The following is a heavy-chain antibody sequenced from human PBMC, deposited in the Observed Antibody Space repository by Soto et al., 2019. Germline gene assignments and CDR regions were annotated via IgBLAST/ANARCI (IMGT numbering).Heavy chain of an antibody. CDR1: GFTFSSYW. D-gene: IGHD3-3*01. J-gene: IGHJ6*02. CDR2: INSDGSST. Sequence: PVGSLRLSCAASGFTFSSYWMHWVRQAPGKGLVWVSRINSDGSSTSYADSVKGRFTISRDNAKNTLYLQMNSLRAEDTAVYYCARARYDFWSGYYPYYYYGMDVWGQGTTVTVSS. V-gene: IGHV3-74*01. CDR3: ARARYDFWSGYYPYYYYGMDV.